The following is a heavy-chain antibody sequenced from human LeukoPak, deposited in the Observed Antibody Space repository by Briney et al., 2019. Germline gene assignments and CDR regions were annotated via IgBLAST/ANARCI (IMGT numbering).Heavy chain of an antibody. Sequence: GGSLRLSCAASGFTFSSYSMNWVRQAPGKGLEWVSYISSSSSTIYYADSVKGRFTISRDNSKNTLYLQMNSLRAEDTAVYYCAKSPLYYYDSSFDYWAQGTLVTVSS. CDR1: GFTFSSYS. V-gene: IGHV3-48*01. CDR3: AKSPLYYYDSSFDY. J-gene: IGHJ4*02. CDR2: ISSSSSTI. D-gene: IGHD3-22*01.